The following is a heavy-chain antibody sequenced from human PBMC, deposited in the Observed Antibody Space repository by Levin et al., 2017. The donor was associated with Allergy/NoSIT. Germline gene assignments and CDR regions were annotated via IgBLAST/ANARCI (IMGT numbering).Heavy chain of an antibody. CDR3: ARGRGIAVAAPD. CDR1: GFTIRSTY. D-gene: IGHD6-19*01. V-gene: IGHV3-53*01. Sequence: LSLPCAASGFTIRSTYMSWVRQAPGKGLEWVSVIYSGGSTYYADSVKGRFTISRDNSKNTLYLQMNSLRAEDTAVYYCARGRGIAVAAPDWGQGTLVTVSS. CDR2: IYSGGST. J-gene: IGHJ4*02.